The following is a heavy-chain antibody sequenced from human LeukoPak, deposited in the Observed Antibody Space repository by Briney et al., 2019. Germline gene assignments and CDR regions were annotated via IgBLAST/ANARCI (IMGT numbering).Heavy chain of an antibody. D-gene: IGHD3-3*01. CDR2: ISYDGSNK. CDR1: GFTFSSYG. Sequence: PGGSLRLSCAASGFTFSSYGMHWARQAPGKGLEWVAVISYDGSNKYYADSVKGRFTISRDNSKNTLYLQMNSLRAEDTAVYYCAKDSYDFWSGYYYYYYGMDVWGQGTTVTVSS. CDR3: AKDSYDFWSGYYYYYYGMDV. V-gene: IGHV3-30*18. J-gene: IGHJ6*02.